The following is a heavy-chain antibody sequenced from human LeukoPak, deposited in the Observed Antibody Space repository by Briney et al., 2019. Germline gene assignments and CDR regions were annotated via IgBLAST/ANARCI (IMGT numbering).Heavy chain of an antibody. CDR1: GFIFSNYG. CDR3: ARWGIIGHDAFDI. J-gene: IGHJ3*02. D-gene: IGHD1-14*01. V-gene: IGHV3-33*01. CDR2: VWYDGSNQ. Sequence: PGGSLRLSCVASGFIFSNYGMHWVRQAPGKGLEWVAIVWYDGSNQYYGDSIKGRFTISRDNSKNTVYLQMNSLRAADTAVYYCARWGIIGHDAFDIWGQGTVVTVSS.